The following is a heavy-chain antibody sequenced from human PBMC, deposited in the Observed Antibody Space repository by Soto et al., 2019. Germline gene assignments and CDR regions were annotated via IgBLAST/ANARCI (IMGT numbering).Heavy chain of an antibody. J-gene: IGHJ4*02. CDR3: ARDPPADSSGYQEPDY. CDR2: ISYDGSNK. V-gene: IGHV3-30-3*01. Sequence: QVQLVESGGGVVQPGRSLRLSCAASGFTFSSYAMHWVRQAPGKGLEWVAVISYDGSNKYYADSVKGRFTISRDNSKNTLYLQMNSLRAEDTAVYYCARDPPADSSGYQEPDYWGQGTLVTVSS. D-gene: IGHD3-22*01. CDR1: GFTFSSYA.